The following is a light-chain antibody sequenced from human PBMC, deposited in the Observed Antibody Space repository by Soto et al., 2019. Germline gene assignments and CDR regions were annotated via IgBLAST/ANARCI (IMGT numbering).Light chain of an antibody. V-gene: IGLV1-51*01. CDR3: SSYTVINTAV. J-gene: IGLJ3*02. CDR1: SSNIGNNY. Sequence: QSVLTQPPSVSAAPGQTVTISCSGSSSNIGNNYVSWYQQLPGTAPKLLIYDNNKRPSGIPDRFSGSKSGTSATLGITGLQTGDEADYYCSSYTVINTAVFGGGTKLTVL. CDR2: DNN.